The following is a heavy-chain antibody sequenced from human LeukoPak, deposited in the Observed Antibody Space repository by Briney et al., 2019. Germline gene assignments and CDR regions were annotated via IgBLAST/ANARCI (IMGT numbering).Heavy chain of an antibody. CDR2: IYSGGST. V-gene: IGHV3-53*05. CDR1: GFTVSSNY. Sequence: GGSLRLSCAASGFTVSSNYMSWVRQAPGKGLEWVSIIYSGGSTFYADSVKGRFTISRDNSKNTLYLQMNSLRTEDTAVYYCAKMVVWFGDLFDYWGQGTLVTVSS. D-gene: IGHD3-10*01. CDR3: AKMVVWFGDLFDY. J-gene: IGHJ4*02.